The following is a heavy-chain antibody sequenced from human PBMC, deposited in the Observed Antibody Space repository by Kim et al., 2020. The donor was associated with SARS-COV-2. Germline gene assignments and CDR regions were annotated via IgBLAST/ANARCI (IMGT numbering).Heavy chain of an antibody. V-gene: IGHV4-34*01. CDR2: INHSGST. CDR3: ARAGIVATINQQWLVGWWVPFDY. D-gene: IGHD5-12*01. CDR1: GGSFSGYY. J-gene: IGHJ4*02. Sequence: SETLSLTCAVYGGSFSGYYWSWIRQPPGKGLEWIGEINHSGSTNYNPSLKSRVTISVDTSKNQFSLKLSSVTAADTAVYYCARAGIVATINQQWLVGWWVPFDYWGQGTLVTVSS.